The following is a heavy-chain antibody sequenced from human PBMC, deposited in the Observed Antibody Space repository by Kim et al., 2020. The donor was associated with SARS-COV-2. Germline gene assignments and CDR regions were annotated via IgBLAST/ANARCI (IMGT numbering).Heavy chain of an antibody. CDR2: IKQDGSEK. Sequence: GGSLRLSCAASGFTFSRYWMSWVRQAPGKGLEWVANIKQDGSEKYYVDSVKGRFTISRDNAKNSLYLQMSSLRAEDTAVYYCAREKARVRGVIGIDYYG. V-gene: IGHV3-7*01. J-gene: IGHJ6*01. D-gene: IGHD3-10*01. CDR3: AREKARVRGVIGIDYYG. CDR1: GFTFSRYW.